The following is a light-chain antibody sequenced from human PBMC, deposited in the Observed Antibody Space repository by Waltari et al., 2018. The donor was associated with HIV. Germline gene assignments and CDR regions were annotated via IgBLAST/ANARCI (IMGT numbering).Light chain of an antibody. J-gene: IGLJ1*01. Sequence: QSALTQPTSVSGSLGQSVTISCSGGTTNVGRHNAVPWYQQPPGKVPKLLIFEVNKRPSGVSSRFFGSKSGNTASLTISRLQSDDEAAYYCCSFAGDMDSQISNYVFGTGTTVTV. CDR1: TTNVGRHNA. CDR2: EVN. V-gene: IGLV2-23*02. CDR3: CSFAGDMDSQISNYV.